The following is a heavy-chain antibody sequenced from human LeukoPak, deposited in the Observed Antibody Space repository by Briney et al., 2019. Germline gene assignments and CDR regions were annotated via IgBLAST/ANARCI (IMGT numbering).Heavy chain of an antibody. CDR3: ARVLSGSYLHAFDI. V-gene: IGHV1-8*01. CDR1: GYTFTSYD. Sequence: EVSVKVSCKASGYTFTSYDINWVRQATGQGLEWMGWMNPNSGNTGYAQKFQGRVTMTRNTSISTAYMELSSLRSEDTAVYYCARVLSGSYLHAFDIWGQGTMVAVSS. J-gene: IGHJ3*02. D-gene: IGHD1-26*01. CDR2: MNPNSGNT.